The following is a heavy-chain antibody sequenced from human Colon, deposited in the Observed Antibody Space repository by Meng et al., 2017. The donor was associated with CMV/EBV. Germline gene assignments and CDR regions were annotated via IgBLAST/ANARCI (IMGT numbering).Heavy chain of an antibody. V-gene: IGHV3-23*01. J-gene: IGHJ5*02. Sequence: GESLKISCAASGFTFSAYTVSWVRQAPGKGPEWVSAIRGSGDKTSYADSVTGRFSISRDNSKNTLFLQMNGLRAEDTAIYYCAPVGGWGTGTPTTLITWGQGTLVTVSS. CDR2: IRGSGDKT. CDR3: APVGGWGTGTPTTLIT. D-gene: IGHD4-17*01. CDR1: GFTFSAYT.